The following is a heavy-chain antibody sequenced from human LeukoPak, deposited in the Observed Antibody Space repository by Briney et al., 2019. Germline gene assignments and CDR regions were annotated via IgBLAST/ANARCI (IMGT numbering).Heavy chain of an antibody. Sequence: SETLSLTCTVSGASISSFSWSWIRQPAEAGLEWIGRVHRSGTTDYNPSLKSRVTMSVDTSRNQFSLRLSSVTAADTAVYYCARDWTTTPGNWFGPWGQGTLVTVSS. V-gene: IGHV4-4*07. CDR2: VHRSGTT. D-gene: IGHD4-11*01. CDR1: GASISSFS. CDR3: ARDWTTTPGNWFGP. J-gene: IGHJ5*02.